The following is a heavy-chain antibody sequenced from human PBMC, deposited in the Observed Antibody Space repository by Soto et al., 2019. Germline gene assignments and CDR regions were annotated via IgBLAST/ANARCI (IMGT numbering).Heavy chain of an antibody. CDR3: AFKGTFQLHY. V-gene: IGHV3-23*01. CDR2: ISTSADRP. J-gene: IGHJ4*01. Sequence: GGSLRLSCAGSGFTFSGYAMTWVRQAPGKGLEWVSVISTSADRPDYADSVKGRFTISRDNSKNMLYLQMNSLRVEDTAIYYCAFKGTFQLHYWGQGTPVTVSS. CDR1: GFTFSGYA. D-gene: IGHD3-10*01.